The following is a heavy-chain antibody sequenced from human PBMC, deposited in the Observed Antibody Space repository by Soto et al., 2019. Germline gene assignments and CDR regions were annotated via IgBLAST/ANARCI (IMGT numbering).Heavy chain of an antibody. CDR3: AKVDPRKGRYYSHSPDY. Sequence: GGSLRLSCAASGFTFSSYAMSWVRQAPGKGLEWVSAISGSGGSTYYADSVKGRFTISRDNSKNTLYLQMNSLRAEDTAVYYCAKVDPRKGRYYSHSPDYWGQGNLVTVSS. CDR1: GFTFSSYA. D-gene: IGHD3-10*01. CDR2: ISGSGGST. V-gene: IGHV3-23*01. J-gene: IGHJ4*02.